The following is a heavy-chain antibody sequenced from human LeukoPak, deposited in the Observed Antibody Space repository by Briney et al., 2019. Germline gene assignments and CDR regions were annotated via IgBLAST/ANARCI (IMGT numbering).Heavy chain of an antibody. J-gene: IGHJ4*02. D-gene: IGHD6-13*01. CDR1: GFTFSSYA. Sequence: GGSLRLSCAASGFTFSSYAMHWVRQAPGKGLEWVAVISYDGSNKYYADSVKGRFTISRDNSKNTLYLQMYSLRAEDTAVYYCARDQEQDLDYWGQGTLVTVSS. CDR2: ISYDGSNK. CDR3: ARDQEQDLDY. V-gene: IGHV3-30*04.